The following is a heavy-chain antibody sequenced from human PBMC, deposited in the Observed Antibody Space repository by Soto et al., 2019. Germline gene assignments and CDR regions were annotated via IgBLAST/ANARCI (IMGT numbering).Heavy chain of an antibody. D-gene: IGHD6-13*01. J-gene: IGHJ4*02. Sequence: PSETLSLTCTVSGGSISSYYWSWIRQPPGKGLEWIGYIYYSGSTNYNPSLKSRVTISVDTSKNQFSLKLSSVTAADTAVYYCASSHAGAHITAAVHWGQGTLVTV. CDR1: GGSISSYY. CDR3: ASSHAGAHITAAVH. CDR2: IYYSGST. V-gene: IGHV4-59*12.